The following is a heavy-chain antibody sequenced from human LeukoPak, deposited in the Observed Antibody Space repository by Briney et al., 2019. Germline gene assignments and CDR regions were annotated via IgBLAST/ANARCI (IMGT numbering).Heavy chain of an antibody. CDR3: ARNVLWFRVYYMDV. CDR1: GGSFSGYY. D-gene: IGHD3-10*01. V-gene: IGHV4-34*01. Sequence: SETLSLTCAVYGGSFSGYYWSWIRQPPGKGLEWIGEINHSGSTNYNPSLKSRVTISVDTSKNQFSLKLSSVTAADTAVYYCARNVLWFRVYYMDVWGKGTTVTISS. J-gene: IGHJ6*03. CDR2: INHSGST.